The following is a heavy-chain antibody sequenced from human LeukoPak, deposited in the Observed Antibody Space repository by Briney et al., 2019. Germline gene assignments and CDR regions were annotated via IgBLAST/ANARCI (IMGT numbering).Heavy chain of an antibody. J-gene: IGHJ4*02. D-gene: IGHD6-13*01. CDR2: ISSSGSTI. V-gene: IGHV3-48*03. Sequence: GGSLRLSCAASGFTFSSYEMNWVRQAPGKGLEWVSYISSSGSTIYYADSVKGRFTISRDNAKSSLYLQMNSLRTEDTAVYYCASIYSSSWYNGPDIDYWGQGTLVTVSS. CDR1: GFTFSSYE. CDR3: ASIYSSSWYNGPDIDY.